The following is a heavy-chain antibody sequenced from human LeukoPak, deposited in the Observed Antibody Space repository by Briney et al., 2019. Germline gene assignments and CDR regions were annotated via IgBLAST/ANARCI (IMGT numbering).Heavy chain of an antibody. CDR3: ARGSGPIDY. V-gene: IGHV3-48*03. CDR1: GFTFSSYE. J-gene: IGHJ4*02. Sequence: GGSLRLSCAASGFTFSSYEMIWVRQAPGKGLEWVSYIGGSGSPKYYADSVKGRFTVSRDNAKNSLYLQMNSLRAEDTAVYICARGSGPIDYWGQGTLVTVSS. CDR2: IGGSGSPK.